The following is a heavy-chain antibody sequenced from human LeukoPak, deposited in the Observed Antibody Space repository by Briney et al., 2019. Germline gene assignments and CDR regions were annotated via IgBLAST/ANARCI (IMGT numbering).Heavy chain of an antibody. CDR3: ARDNWGSGTSYFDY. J-gene: IGHJ4*02. CDR1: GFTFSNYA. CDR2: ISSSSTI. D-gene: IGHD7-27*01. V-gene: IGHV3-48*01. Sequence: PGGSLRLSCAASGFTFSNYAMNWVRQAPGKGLEGLSYISSSSTIYYADSVKGRFTISRDNAKNSLYLQMSSLRAEDTAVYYCARDNWGSGTSYFDYWGQGTLVTVSS.